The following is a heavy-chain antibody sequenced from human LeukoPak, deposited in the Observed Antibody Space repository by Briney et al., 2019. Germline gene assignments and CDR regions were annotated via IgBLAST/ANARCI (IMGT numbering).Heavy chain of an antibody. CDR1: GFTFSSYS. J-gene: IGHJ6*03. CDR3: ASPINWNYYYYYMDV. V-gene: IGHV3-48*01. CDR2: ISSSSSTI. Sequence: PGGSLRLSCAASGFTFSSYSMNWVRQAPGKGLEWVSYISSSSSTIYYADSVKGRFTISRDSAKNSLYLQMNSLRAEDTAVYYCASPINWNYYYYYMDVWGKGTTVTASS. D-gene: IGHD1-20*01.